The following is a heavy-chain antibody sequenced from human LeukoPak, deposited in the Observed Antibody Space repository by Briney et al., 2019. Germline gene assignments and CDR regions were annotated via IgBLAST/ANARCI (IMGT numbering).Heavy chain of an antibody. CDR2: IYTSGST. CDR1: GGSISSYY. J-gene: IGHJ6*03. CDR3: ARGRYCSGGSCYSRIGYYYYYMDV. D-gene: IGHD2-15*01. Sequence: SETLSLTCTVSGGSISSYYWSWIRQPAGKGLEWIGRIYTSGSTNYNPSLKSRVTMSVDTSKNQFSLKLSSVTAADTAWYYSARGRYCSGGSCYSRIGYYYYYMDVWGKGTTVTVSS. V-gene: IGHV4-4*07.